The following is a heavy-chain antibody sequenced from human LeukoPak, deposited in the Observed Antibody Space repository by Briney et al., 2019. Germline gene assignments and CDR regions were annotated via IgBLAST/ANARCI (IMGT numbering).Heavy chain of an antibody. V-gene: IGHV3-48*03. Sequence: GGPLRLSCAASGFTFSSYEMNWVRQAPGKGLEWVSYISSSGSTIYYADSVKGRFTISRDNAKNSLYLQMNSLRAEDTAVYYCAELGITMIGGVWGKGTTVTSPQ. J-gene: IGHJ6*04. CDR3: AELGITMIGGV. CDR1: GFTFSSYE. D-gene: IGHD3-10*02. CDR2: ISSSGSTI.